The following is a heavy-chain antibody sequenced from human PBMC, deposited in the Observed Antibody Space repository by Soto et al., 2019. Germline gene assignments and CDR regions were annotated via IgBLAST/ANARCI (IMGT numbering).Heavy chain of an antibody. V-gene: IGHV3-30*18. CDR1: GFTFSSYG. D-gene: IGHD3-3*01. CDR2: ISYDGSNK. J-gene: IGHJ5*02. CDR3: AKEGITIFGVVSGSPNWFDP. Sequence: GGSLRLSCAASGFTFSSYGMHWVRQAPGKGLEWVAVISYDGSNKYYADSVKGRFTISRDNSKNTLYLQMNSLRAEDTAVYYCAKEGITIFGVVSGSPNWFDPWGQGTLVTVSS.